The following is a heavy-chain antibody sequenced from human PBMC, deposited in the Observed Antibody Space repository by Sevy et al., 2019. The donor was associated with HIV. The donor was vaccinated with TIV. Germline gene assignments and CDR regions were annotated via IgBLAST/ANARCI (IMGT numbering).Heavy chain of an antibody. CDR1: GGSISSGGYY. J-gene: IGHJ4*02. Sequence: SETLSLTCTVSGGSISSGGYYWSWIRQHPGKGLEWIGYIYYSGSTYYNPSLKSRVTISVDTSKNQFSLKLSSVTAADTAVYYCARGVLRGYAIPFHYFDYWGQGTLVTVSS. D-gene: IGHD2-8*01. CDR2: IYYSGST. CDR3: ARGVLRGYAIPFHYFDY. V-gene: IGHV4-31*03.